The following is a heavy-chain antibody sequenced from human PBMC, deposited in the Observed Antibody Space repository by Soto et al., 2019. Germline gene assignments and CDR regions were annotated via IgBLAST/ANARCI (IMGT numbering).Heavy chain of an antibody. D-gene: IGHD3-3*01. CDR3: ARELRFLEWQRPPDNWFDP. CDR2: IYYSGST. CDR1: GGSISSGGYY. Sequence: QVQLQESGPGLVKPSQTLSLTCTVSGGSISSGGYYWSWIRQHPGKGLEWIGYIYYSGSTYYNPSLKSRVTISVDTSKNQFSLKLSSVTAADTAVYYCARELRFLEWQRPPDNWFDPWGQGTLVTVSS. V-gene: IGHV4-31*03. J-gene: IGHJ5*02.